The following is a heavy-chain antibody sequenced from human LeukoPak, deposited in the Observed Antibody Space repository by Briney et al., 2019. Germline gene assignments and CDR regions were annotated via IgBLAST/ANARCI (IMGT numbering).Heavy chain of an antibody. J-gene: IGHJ6*03. CDR3: ARDFYYYIDV. Sequence: GGSLRLSCTASGFTFSGYWMTWVRQAPGKGPEWVANIKQDGSEKHYVDSVRGRFTISRENAKNSLYLQMNSLRAEDTAVYYCARDFYYYIDVWGKGTTVTVSS. V-gene: IGHV3-7*01. CDR2: IKQDGSEK. CDR1: GFTFSGYW.